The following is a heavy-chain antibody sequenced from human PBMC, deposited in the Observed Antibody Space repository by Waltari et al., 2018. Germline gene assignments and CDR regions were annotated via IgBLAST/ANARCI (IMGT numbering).Heavy chain of an antibody. CDR3: ARAVRIAARQVDRRYFDY. D-gene: IGHD6-6*01. Sequence: QVQLQQWGAGLLKPSETLSLTCAVYGGSFSGYYWSWIRPPPGKGLEWIGEINHSGSTNYNPSLKSRVTISVDTSKNQFSLKLSSVTAADTAVYYCARAVRIAARQVDRRYFDYWGQGTLVTVSS. CDR2: INHSGST. J-gene: IGHJ4*02. CDR1: GGSFSGYY. V-gene: IGHV4-34*01.